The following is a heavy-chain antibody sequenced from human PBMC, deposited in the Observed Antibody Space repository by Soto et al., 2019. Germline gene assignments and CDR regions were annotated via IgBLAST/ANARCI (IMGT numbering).Heavy chain of an antibody. D-gene: IGHD2-21*01. J-gene: IGHJ6*02. CDR1: GFTFSSYA. Sequence: GGSMRLSCAASGFTFSSYAMHWVRQAPGKGLEYFSAITSNGGNTDYASSVKGRFTISRDNSKNTLYLQMGSLRAEDMAVYYCARRIPFGYGMDVWGQGTTVTVSS. CDR2: ITSNGGNT. V-gene: IGHV3-64*01. CDR3: ARRIPFGYGMDV.